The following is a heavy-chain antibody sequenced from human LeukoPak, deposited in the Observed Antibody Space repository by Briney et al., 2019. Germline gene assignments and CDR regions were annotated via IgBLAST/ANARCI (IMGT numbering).Heavy chain of an antibody. V-gene: IGHV4-34*01. J-gene: IGHJ4*02. CDR1: GGSFSGYY. CDR3: ARSPFWNRGSYFDY. D-gene: IGHD1-1*01. CDR2: INHSGST. Sequence: PSETLSLTCAVYGGSFSGYYWSWIRQPPGKGLEWIGEINHSGSTNYNPSLKSRVTISVDTSKNQFSLKLSSVTAADTAVYYCARSPFWNRGSYFDYWGQGTLVTVSS.